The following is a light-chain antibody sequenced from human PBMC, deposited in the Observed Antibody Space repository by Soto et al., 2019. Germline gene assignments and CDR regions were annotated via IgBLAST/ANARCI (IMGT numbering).Light chain of an antibody. V-gene: IGLV2-14*01. CDR2: DVS. J-gene: IGLJ1*01. CDR3: SSYTSSSSYTSSSTPPYV. Sequence: QSALTQPASVSGSPGQSITISCTGSSSDVGGYNYVSWYQQHPGKAPKLMIYDVSNRPSGVSNRFSGSKSGNTASLTISGLQAEDEADYYCSSYTSSSSYTSSSTPPYVFGTGTKVTVL. CDR1: SSDVGGYNY.